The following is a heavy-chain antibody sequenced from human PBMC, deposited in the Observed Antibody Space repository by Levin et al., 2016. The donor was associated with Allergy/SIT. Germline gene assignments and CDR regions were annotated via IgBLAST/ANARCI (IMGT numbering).Heavy chain of an antibody. Sequence: WVRQAPGQGLEWMGWISAYNGNTNYAQKLQGRVTMTTDTSTSTAYMELRSLRSDDTAVYYCARDLMVRGVTNEEPDYYYYGMDVWGQGTTVTVSS. CDR3: ARDLMVRGVTNEEPDYYYYGMDV. CDR2: ISAYNGNT. J-gene: IGHJ6*02. D-gene: IGHD3-10*01. V-gene: IGHV1-18*01.